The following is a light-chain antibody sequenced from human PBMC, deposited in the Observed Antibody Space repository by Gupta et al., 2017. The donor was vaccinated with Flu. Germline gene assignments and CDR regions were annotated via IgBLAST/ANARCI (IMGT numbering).Light chain of an antibody. CDR2: NTN. CDR3: AVWDDSLSTWL. Sequence: QSVLTQPPPASGTPGQRVSISCSGSGSNIGTNSVNWDQLVPEPAPRLLIHNTNQRPSGVPDRFSGSKSGTSASLAISGLQSGDETDYACAVWDDSLSTWLFGGGTKVTV. J-gene: IGLJ3*02. CDR1: GSNIGTNS. V-gene: IGLV1-44*01.